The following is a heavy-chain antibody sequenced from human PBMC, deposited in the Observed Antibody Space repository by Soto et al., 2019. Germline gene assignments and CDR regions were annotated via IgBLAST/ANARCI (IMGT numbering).Heavy chain of an antibody. Sequence: ASVKVSSKASGYTFTSYVISWVRQAPGQGLERMGWISAYNGNTNYAQKRQGRVTMPTDTSTSTAYMELRSLRSDDTAVYYCAREGYGSIAAAGMVIVDYYYYYGMDVWGQGTTVAVSS. CDR2: ISAYNGNT. V-gene: IGHV1-18*01. D-gene: IGHD6-13*01. CDR3: AREGYGSIAAAGMVIVDYYYYYGMDV. CDR1: GYTFTSYV. J-gene: IGHJ6*02.